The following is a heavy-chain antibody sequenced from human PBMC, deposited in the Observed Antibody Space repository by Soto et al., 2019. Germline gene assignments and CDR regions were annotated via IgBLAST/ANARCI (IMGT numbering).Heavy chain of an antibody. V-gene: IGHV3-23*01. CDR3: VKGGTTILDY. CDR2: ISAGVPGT. Sequence: EIQLLESGGGLIQPGGSLRLSCAASGFTFSTYAMAWVRQAPGKGPEWVSAISAGVPGTYYPDSVQGPFSISRDTSLSTVFLQMNNLRGEDTYTYYCVKGGTTILDYWGQGTVVTVSS. J-gene: IGHJ4*02. D-gene: IGHD1-7*01. CDR1: GFTFSTYA.